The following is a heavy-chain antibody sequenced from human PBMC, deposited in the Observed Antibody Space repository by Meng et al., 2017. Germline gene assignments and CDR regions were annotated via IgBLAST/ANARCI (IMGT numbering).Heavy chain of an antibody. J-gene: IGHJ4*02. D-gene: IGHD2-21*02. Sequence: SVKVSCKASGGTFSSYAISWVRQAPGQGLEWMGGIIPIFGTANYAQKFQGRVTITTDESTSTAYMELSSVTAADTAVYYCARVVVCGGDCYSPLFDYWGQGTLVTVSS. CDR1: GGTFSSYA. CDR3: ARVVVCGGDCYSPLFDY. CDR2: IIPIFGTA. V-gene: IGHV1-69*05.